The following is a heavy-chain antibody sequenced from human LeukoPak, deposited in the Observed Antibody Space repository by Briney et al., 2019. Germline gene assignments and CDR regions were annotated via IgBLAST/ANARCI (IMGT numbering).Heavy chain of an antibody. Sequence: SETLSLTCAVSGYSISSGYYWGWIRQPPGKGLEWIGSIYHSGSTYYNPSLKSRVTISVDTSKNQFPLKLSSVTAADTAVYYCARRVTFDYWGQGTLVTVSS. V-gene: IGHV4-38-2*01. CDR2: IYHSGST. D-gene: IGHD2-21*02. CDR3: ARRVTFDY. J-gene: IGHJ4*02. CDR1: GYSISSGYY.